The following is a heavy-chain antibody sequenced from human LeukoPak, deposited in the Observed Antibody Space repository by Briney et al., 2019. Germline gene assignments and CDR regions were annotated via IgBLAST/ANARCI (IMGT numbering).Heavy chain of an antibody. J-gene: IGHJ5*02. V-gene: IGHV4-34*01. Sequence: PSETLSLTCAVYGGSFSGYYWSWIRQSPGKGLEWIGSIYYSGSTNYNPSLKSRVTISVDTSKNQFSLKLSSVTAADTAVYYCARVGNPLVTVFAWFDPWGQGTLVTVSS. CDR3: ARVGNPLVTVFAWFDP. CDR2: IYYSGST. CDR1: GGSFSGYY. D-gene: IGHD3-3*01.